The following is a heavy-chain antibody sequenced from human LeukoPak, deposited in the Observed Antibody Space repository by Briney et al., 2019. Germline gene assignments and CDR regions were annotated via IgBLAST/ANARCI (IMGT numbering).Heavy chain of an antibody. Sequence: SETLSLTGTVSGGSISSYYWSWIRQPPGKGLEWIGYIYYSGSTNYNPSLKSRVTISVDTSKNQFSLKLSSVTAADTAVYYCASDSSGYLNWGQGTLVTVSS. V-gene: IGHV4-59*08. J-gene: IGHJ4*02. D-gene: IGHD3-22*01. CDR1: GGSISSYY. CDR3: ASDSSGYLN. CDR2: IYYSGST.